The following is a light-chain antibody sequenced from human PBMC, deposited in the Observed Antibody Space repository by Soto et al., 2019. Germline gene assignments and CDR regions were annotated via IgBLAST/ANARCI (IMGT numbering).Light chain of an antibody. CDR3: CSLTTSHTYV. J-gene: IGLJ1*01. CDR2: GNI. Sequence: QSVLTQPPSVSGAPGQRVTISCTGSSFNIGTGTDVHWYQQLPGTAPKLLIYGNIHRTSGVPDRFSGSKSGTSASLAISGLQADDEADYYCCSLTTSHTYVFGSGTKLTVL. V-gene: IGLV1-40*01. CDR1: SFNIGTGTD.